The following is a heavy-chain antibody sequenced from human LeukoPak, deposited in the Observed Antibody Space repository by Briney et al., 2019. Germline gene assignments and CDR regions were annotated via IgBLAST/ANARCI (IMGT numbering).Heavy chain of an antibody. D-gene: IGHD3-22*01. CDR3: ARTYYYDSSGYYANWFDP. V-gene: IGHV3-48*02. Sequence: GGSLRLSCAASGFTFSSYSMNWVRQAPGKGLEWVSYISSGSSTVYYADSVKGRFTISRDNAKNSLYLQMNSLRDEDTAVYYCARTYYYDSSGYYANWFDPWGQGTLVTVSS. CDR2: ISSGSSTV. J-gene: IGHJ5*02. CDR1: GFTFSSYS.